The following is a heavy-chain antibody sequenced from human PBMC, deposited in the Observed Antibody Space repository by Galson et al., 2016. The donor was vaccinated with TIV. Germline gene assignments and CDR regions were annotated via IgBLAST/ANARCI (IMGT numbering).Heavy chain of an antibody. CDR2: IDWDDDK. Sequence: PALVKPTQTLTLTCTFSGFSLNTDGMCVNWIRQPPGKALEWLARIDWDDDKSYTSSLKTRLTISKDTSKNQVVLTMTNMNPVDTATDYCARISGYYDSSGHYIPRSFDYWGQGALVTVSS. CDR1: GFSLNTDGMC. J-gene: IGHJ4*02. D-gene: IGHD3-22*01. V-gene: IGHV2-70*11. CDR3: ARISGYYDSSGHYIPRSFDY.